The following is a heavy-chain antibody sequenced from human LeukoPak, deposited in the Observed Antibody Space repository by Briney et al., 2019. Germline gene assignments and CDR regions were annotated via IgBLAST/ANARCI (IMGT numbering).Heavy chain of an antibody. CDR1: GFTFSSYA. V-gene: IGHV3-23*01. CDR3: AKDGYCSSTSCYPAPY. Sequence: GGSLRLSCAASGFTFSSYAMSWVRQAPGKGLEWVSAISGSGGATYYADSVKGRFTISRDNTKNTLYLQMNSLRAEDTAVYYCAKDGYCSSTSCYPAPYWGQGTLVTASS. CDR2: ISGSGGAT. D-gene: IGHD2-2*01. J-gene: IGHJ4*02.